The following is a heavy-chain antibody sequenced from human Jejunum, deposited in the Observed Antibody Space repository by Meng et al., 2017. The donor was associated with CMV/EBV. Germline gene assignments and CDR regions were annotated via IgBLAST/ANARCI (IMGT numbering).Heavy chain of an antibody. J-gene: IGHJ4*02. CDR3: ARGESRGYYYFDY. Sequence: LQGAAPGLGRPSEPLALPCSFAGDSINNHFWSWIRQPAGKKLEWIGRISSSGNTNYTPSFKSRVIMSLDTSNNQFFLKLTSVTAADTALYYCARGESRGYYYFDYWGQGILVTVSS. CDR1: GDSINNHF. CDR2: ISSSGNT. D-gene: IGHD3-22*01. V-gene: IGHV4-4*07.